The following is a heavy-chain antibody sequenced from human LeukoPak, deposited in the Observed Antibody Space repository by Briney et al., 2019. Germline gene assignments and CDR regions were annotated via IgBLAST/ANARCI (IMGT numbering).Heavy chain of an antibody. J-gene: IGHJ6*02. CDR2: IKIKTDGGTT. CDR3: TTDLPPPGLRFYGMDV. V-gene: IGHV3-15*01. Sequence: PGGSLRLSCAASGFTFSNAWMSWVRQAPGKGLEWVGRIKIKTDGGTTDYAAPVKGRFTISRDGSKNTLYLQMNSLKTEETAVYYCTTDLPPPGLRFYGMDVWGQGTTVTVSS. CDR1: GFTFSNAW.